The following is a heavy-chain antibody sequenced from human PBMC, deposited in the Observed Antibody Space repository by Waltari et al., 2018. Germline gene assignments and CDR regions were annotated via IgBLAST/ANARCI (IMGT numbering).Heavy chain of an antibody. CDR2: IYHSGST. Sequence: QVQLQESGPGLVKPSETLSLTCAVSGYSISSGYYWGWIRQPPGKGLEWIGSIYHSGSTYDNPSLKSRVTISVDTSKNQFSLKLSSVTAADTAVYYCARSGITMIGYDAFDIWGQGTMVTVSS. CDR3: ARSGITMIGYDAFDI. D-gene: IGHD3-10*02. V-gene: IGHV4-38-2*01. J-gene: IGHJ3*02. CDR1: GYSISSGYY.